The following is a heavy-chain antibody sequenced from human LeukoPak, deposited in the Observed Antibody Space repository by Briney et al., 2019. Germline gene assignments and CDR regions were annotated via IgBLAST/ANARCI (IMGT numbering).Heavy chain of an antibody. CDR2: IYYSGST. D-gene: IGHD6-13*01. Sequence: SETLSLTCTVSGGSISSYYWSWIRQPPGKGLEWIGYIYYSGSTNYNPSLKSRVTISVDTSKNQFPLKLSSVTAADTAVYYCARVVAAAGWFDPWGRGPWSPSPQ. CDR1: GGSISSYY. CDR3: ARVVAAAGWFDP. J-gene: IGHJ5*02. V-gene: IGHV4-59*01.